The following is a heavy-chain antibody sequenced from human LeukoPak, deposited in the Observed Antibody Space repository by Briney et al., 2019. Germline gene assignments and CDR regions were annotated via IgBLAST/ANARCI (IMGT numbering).Heavy chain of an antibody. CDR3: AREYSSSWYLWFDP. J-gene: IGHJ5*02. D-gene: IGHD6-13*01. V-gene: IGHV3-33*01. Sequence: GGSLRLSCAASGFTFSSYGMHWVRQAPGKGLEWVAVIWYDGSNKYYADSVKGRFTISRDNSKKTLYLQMNSLRAEDTAVYYCAREYSSSWYLWFDPWGQGTLVTVSS. CDR1: GFTFSSYG. CDR2: IWYDGSNK.